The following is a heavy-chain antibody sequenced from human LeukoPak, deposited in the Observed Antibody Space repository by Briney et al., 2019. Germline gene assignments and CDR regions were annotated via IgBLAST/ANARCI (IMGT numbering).Heavy chain of an antibody. CDR2: ISAYNGNT. CDR1: GYTFTSYG. V-gene: IGHV1-18*01. Sequence: ASVKVSCKASGYTFTSYGISWVRQAPGQGLEWMGWISAYNGNTNYAQKLQGRVTMTTDTSTGTAYMELRSLRSDDTAVYYCARGTRTVVVITTGWFDPWGQGTLVTVSS. D-gene: IGHD3-22*01. CDR3: ARGTRTVVVITTGWFDP. J-gene: IGHJ5*02.